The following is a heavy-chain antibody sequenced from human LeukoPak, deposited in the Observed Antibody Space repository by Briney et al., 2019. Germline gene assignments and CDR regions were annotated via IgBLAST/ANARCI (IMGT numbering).Heavy chain of an antibody. CDR2: IYYSGST. V-gene: IGHV4-39*01. CDR1: GFTFSSYN. CDR3: ARHFGT. D-gene: IGHD3/OR15-3a*01. Sequence: GSLRLSCAASGFTFSSYNMNWVRQAPGKGLEWIGSIYYSGSTYYNPSLKSRVTISVDTSKNQFSLKLRSVTAADTAVYYCARHFGTWGQGTLVTVSS. J-gene: IGHJ4*02.